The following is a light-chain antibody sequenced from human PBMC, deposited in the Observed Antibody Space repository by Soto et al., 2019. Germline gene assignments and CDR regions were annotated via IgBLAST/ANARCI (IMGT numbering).Light chain of an antibody. Sequence: DIQMTQSPSSLSASVGVRVTITRRASQSISTFVNWYQQKGGKAPKIMIHASSTLPSGVPSRVSGTGSGTDFTLTISDLKPEDCETYYCQQTYSNRLSFGGGTKVDIK. J-gene: IGKJ4*01. V-gene: IGKV1-39*01. CDR3: QQTYSNRLS. CDR2: ASS. CDR1: QSISTF.